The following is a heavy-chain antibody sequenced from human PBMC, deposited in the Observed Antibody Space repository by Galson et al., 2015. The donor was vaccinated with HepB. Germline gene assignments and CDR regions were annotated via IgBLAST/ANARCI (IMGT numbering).Heavy chain of an antibody. CDR1: GGSFSGYY. V-gene: IGHV4-34*01. CDR2: INHSGST. CDR3: ARWRRGYDY. Sequence: ETLSLTCAVYGGSFSGYYWSWIRQPPGKGLEWIGEINHSGSTNYNPSLKSRVTISVDTSKNQFSLKLSSVTAADTAVYYCARWRRGYDYWGQGTLVTVSS. D-gene: IGHD5-12*01. J-gene: IGHJ4*02.